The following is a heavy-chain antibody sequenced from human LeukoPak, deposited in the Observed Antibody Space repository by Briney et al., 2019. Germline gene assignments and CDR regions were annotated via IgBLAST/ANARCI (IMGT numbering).Heavy chain of an antibody. CDR2: IYSGGST. V-gene: IGHV3-53*01. D-gene: IGHD2-2*01. J-gene: IGHJ6*03. Sequence: GGSLRLSCAASGFTVSSNHMSWVRQAPGKGLEWVSIIYSGGSTYYADSVKGRFTISRDNSKNTLYLQMNSLRAEDTAVYYCAKDRGGIVVVPAAMDVWGKGTTVTVSS. CDR1: GFTVSSNH. CDR3: AKDRGGIVVVPAAMDV.